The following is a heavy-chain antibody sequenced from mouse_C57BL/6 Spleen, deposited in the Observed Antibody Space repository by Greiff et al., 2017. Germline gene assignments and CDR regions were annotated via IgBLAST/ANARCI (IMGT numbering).Heavy chain of an antibody. J-gene: IGHJ4*01. CDR1: GFSLTSYG. V-gene: IGHV2-2*01. CDR2: IWSGGST. Sequence: VQLQQSGPGLVQPSQSLSITCTVSGFSLTSYGVHWVRQSPGKGLEWLGVIWSGGSTDYNAAFISRLSISKDNSKSQVFFKMNSLQADDTAIYYCARKYDYDRAYAMDYWGQGTSVTVSS. D-gene: IGHD2-4*01. CDR3: ARKYDYDRAYAMDY.